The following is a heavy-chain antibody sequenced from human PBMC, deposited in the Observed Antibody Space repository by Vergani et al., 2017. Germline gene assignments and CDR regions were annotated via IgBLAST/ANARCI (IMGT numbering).Heavy chain of an antibody. Sequence: QVQLVQSGAEVKKPGASVKVSCKASGYTFTSYAMHWVRQAPGQRLEWMGWINAGNGNTKYSQKFQGRVTITRDTSASTAYMELSSLRSEDTAVYYCARDLDHYDFWSGYYNWGQGTLVTVSS. CDR2: INAGNGNT. D-gene: IGHD3-3*01. CDR3: ARDLDHYDFWSGYYN. CDR1: GYTFTSYA. V-gene: IGHV1-3*01. J-gene: IGHJ4*02.